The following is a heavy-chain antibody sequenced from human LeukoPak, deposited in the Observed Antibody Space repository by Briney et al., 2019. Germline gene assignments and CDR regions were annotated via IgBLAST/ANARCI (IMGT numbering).Heavy chain of an antibody. CDR1: GFTFSNAC. D-gene: IGHD6-13*01. Sequence: GGSLRLSCAVSGFTFSNACMSWVRQAPGKGLEWVGRIKSKTDGVTTDYGAPVKGRFTISRDDSKNTLYLQMNSLKTEDTAVYYCTTGLLAAGTSYWGQGTLVTVSS. J-gene: IGHJ4*02. CDR3: TTGLLAAGTSY. CDR2: IKSKTDGVTT. V-gene: IGHV3-15*01.